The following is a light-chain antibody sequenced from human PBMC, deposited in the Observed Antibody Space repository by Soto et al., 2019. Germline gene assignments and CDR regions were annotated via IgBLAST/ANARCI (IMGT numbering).Light chain of an antibody. CDR1: RSDVGNYKY. CDR2: EVS. Sequence: QSVLTQPGSVSGSPGQSIPISCTGTRSDVGNYKYVSWYQQHPGKAPKLMIYEVSNRPSGVSNRFSGSKSGNTASLTISGLQAEDETDYYCLSYTSSGTYVFGTGTKVTVL. J-gene: IGLJ1*01. V-gene: IGLV2-14*01. CDR3: LSYTSSGTYV.